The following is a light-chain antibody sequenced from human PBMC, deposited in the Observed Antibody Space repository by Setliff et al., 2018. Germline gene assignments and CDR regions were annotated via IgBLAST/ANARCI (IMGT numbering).Light chain of an antibody. CDR2: DVS. V-gene: IGLV2-11*01. Sequence: VLTQPPSASGSPGQSVTISCTGTSSDVGGYNYVSWYQQHPGKAPKLMIYDVSKRPSGVPDRFSGSKSGNTASLTISGLQAEDEADYYCCSYAGSYTSLYVFGTGTKVTVL. CDR3: CSYAGSYTSLYV. J-gene: IGLJ1*01. CDR1: SSDVGGYNY.